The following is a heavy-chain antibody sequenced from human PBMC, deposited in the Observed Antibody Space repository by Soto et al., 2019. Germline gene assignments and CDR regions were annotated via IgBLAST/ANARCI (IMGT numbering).Heavy chain of an antibody. Sequence: GASVKVSCKASGYTFTSYYMHWVRQAPGQGLEWMGIINPSGGSTSYAQKFQGRATMTRDTSTSTVYMELSSLRSEDTAVYYCARDLTLRISYYYDSSGYYSCMDVWGQGTTVTVSS. CDR2: INPSGGST. CDR3: ARDLTLRISYYYDSSGYYSCMDV. D-gene: IGHD3-22*01. CDR1: GYTFTSYY. J-gene: IGHJ6*02. V-gene: IGHV1-46*01.